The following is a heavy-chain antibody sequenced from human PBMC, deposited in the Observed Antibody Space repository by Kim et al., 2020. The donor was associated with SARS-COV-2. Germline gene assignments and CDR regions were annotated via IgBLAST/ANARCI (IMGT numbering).Heavy chain of an antibody. Sequence: ASVKVSCKASGYTFTGYYMHWVRQAPGQGLEWMGWINPNSGGTNYAQKFQGRVTMTRDTSISTAYMELSRLRSDDTAVYYCARVFVRFLEWLSQETWGDGMDVWGQGTTVTVSS. V-gene: IGHV1-2*02. CDR3: ARVFVRFLEWLSQETWGDGMDV. CDR2: INPNSGGT. D-gene: IGHD3-3*01. J-gene: IGHJ6*02. CDR1: GYTFTGYY.